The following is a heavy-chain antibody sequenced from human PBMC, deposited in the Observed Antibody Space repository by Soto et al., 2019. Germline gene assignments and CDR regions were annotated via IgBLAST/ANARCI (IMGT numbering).Heavy chain of an antibody. D-gene: IGHD5-18*01. Sequence: SETLSLTCTVSGGSFTGHFWSWVRQPPGKGLEWIGEVSHSGNTKYYPSLRSRVTLSVDSSKNQISLTLTSVTAADTAIYYCARDLRGYSRAFDYWGQGALVTV. CDR2: VSHSGNT. CDR3: ARDLRGYSRAFDY. V-gene: IGHV4-34*01. CDR1: GGSFTGHF. J-gene: IGHJ4*02.